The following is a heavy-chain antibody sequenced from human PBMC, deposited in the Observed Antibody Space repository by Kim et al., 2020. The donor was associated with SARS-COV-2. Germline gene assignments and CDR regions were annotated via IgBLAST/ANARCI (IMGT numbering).Heavy chain of an antibody. CDR3: AKVPTIFSVAGALTS. Sequence: ASVKVSCKASRYSFTAYFLHWVRQAPGQGLEWVGWVNPNSDDSDSAPKFQGRVTLTVDTSIDTAYLELSGLRPDDTAAYFCAKVPTIFSVAGALTSWGQG. D-gene: IGHD6-19*01. V-gene: IGHV1-2*02. J-gene: IGHJ5*02. CDR1: RYSFTAYF. CDR2: VNPNSDDS.